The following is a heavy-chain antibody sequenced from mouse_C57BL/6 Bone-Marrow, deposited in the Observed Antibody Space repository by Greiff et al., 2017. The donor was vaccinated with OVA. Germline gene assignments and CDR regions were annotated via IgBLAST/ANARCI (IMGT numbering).Heavy chain of an antibody. CDR3: FPIYDGLRGFAY. Sequence: QVQLQQSGPELVKPGASVKISCKASGYSFTSYGISWVKQRTGQGLEWIGEIYPRSGNTYYNEKFKGKATLTADKSSSTAYMELRSLTSEDSAVYFCFPIYDGLRGFAYWGQGTLVTVSA. CDR2: IYPRSGNT. J-gene: IGHJ3*01. D-gene: IGHD2-3*01. CDR1: GYSFTSYG. V-gene: IGHV1-81*01.